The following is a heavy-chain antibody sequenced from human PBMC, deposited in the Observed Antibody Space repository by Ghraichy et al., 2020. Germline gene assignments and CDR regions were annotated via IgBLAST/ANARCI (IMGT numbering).Heavy chain of an antibody. Sequence: GGALRLSCAASGFTFSSYAMHWVRQAPGKGLEWVAVISYDGSNKYYADSVKGRFTISRANSKNTLYLQRNSLRAEDTAVYYCARDQRMYYGPGLYYYYMDVWGKGTTVTVSS. V-gene: IGHV3-30-3*01. CDR3: ARDQRMYYGPGLYYYYMDV. J-gene: IGHJ6*03. CDR1: GFTFSSYA. D-gene: IGHD3-10*01. CDR2: ISYDGSNK.